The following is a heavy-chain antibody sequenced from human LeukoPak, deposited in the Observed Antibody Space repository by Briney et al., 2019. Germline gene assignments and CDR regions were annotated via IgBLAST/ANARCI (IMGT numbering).Heavy chain of an antibody. D-gene: IGHD2-21*02. CDR2: INSDGSST. J-gene: IGHJ2*01. V-gene: IGHV3-74*01. CDR1: GFTFSSYW. Sequence: GGSLRLSCAASGFTFSSYWMHWVRQAPGKGPVWVSRINSDGSSTSYADSVKGRFTISGDNAKNTLYLQMNSLRAEDTAVYYCARDGLYCGGDCYSFDWYFDLWGRGTLVTVSS. CDR3: ARDGLYCGGDCYSFDWYFDL.